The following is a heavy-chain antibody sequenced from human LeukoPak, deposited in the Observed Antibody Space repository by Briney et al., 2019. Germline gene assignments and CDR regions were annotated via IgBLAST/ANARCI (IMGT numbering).Heavy chain of an antibody. CDR1: GFTFSSYG. CDR3: AKSGSSSWTDY. V-gene: IGHV3-30*18. J-gene: IGHJ4*02. Sequence: GGSLRLSCAASGFTFSSYGMHWVRQAPGKGLEWVAVISHDGSNKYYADSVKGRFTISRDNSKNTLYLQMNSLRAEDTAVYYCAKSGSSSWTDYWGQGTLVTVSS. CDR2: ISHDGSNK. D-gene: IGHD6-13*01.